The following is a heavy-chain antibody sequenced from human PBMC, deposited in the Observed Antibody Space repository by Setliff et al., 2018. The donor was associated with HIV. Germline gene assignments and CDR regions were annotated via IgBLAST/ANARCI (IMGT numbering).Heavy chain of an antibody. D-gene: IGHD6-13*01. V-gene: IGHV4-39*01. CDR3: AASYGSSWFGPFDY. CDR2: LYSSGRT. Sequence: SETLSLTCSVSGASVSSGTYSWGWIRQPPGKGLEWIGSLYSSGRTFFKSFLRSRVTISVDTSRNQFSLRLDSSTAADTAIYFCAASYGSSWFGPFDYWGQGTLVTV. CDR1: GASVSSGTYS. J-gene: IGHJ4*02.